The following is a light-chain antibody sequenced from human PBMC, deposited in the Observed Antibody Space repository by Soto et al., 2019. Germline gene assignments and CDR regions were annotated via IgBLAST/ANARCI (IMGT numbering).Light chain of an antibody. CDR3: QQDYSTLFN. J-gene: IGKJ3*01. V-gene: IGKV4-1*01. CDR2: WAS. CDR1: QSVLYSSNNKNY. Sequence: IVMTQSPDSLAVSLGERATINCKSSQSVLYSSNNKNYLAWYQQKPGQPPKLLIYWASTRESGVPDRFSVSGCGTDFTLTIRGLQAEDVAVYYCQQDYSTLFNFGPGTKVYIK.